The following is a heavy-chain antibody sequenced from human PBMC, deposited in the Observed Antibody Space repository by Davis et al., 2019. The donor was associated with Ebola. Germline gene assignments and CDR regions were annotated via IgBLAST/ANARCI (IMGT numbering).Heavy chain of an antibody. Sequence: ASVKVSCKASGYTFTSYGITWVRQAPGQGLEWMGWINPHNGNTNYAQNVQGRVIMTSDTATTTAYMEVGSLRSDDTAVYYCARAQFPTTNDHWGQGTLVTVSS. CDR2: INPHNGNT. CDR3: ARAQFPTTNDH. D-gene: IGHD1-1*01. CDR1: GYTFTSYG. J-gene: IGHJ4*02. V-gene: IGHV1-18*04.